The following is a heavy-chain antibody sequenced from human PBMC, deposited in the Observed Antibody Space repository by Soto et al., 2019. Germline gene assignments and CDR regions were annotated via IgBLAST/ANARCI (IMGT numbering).Heavy chain of an antibody. CDR1: GGSISSSSFH. Sequence: QLQLQESGPGLVKPSETLSLTCTVSGGSISSSSFHWGWIRQPPGKGLEGIGSIYYSGGTYYSPSLKIPVTISVDTSKNQFSLKLSSVTAADTAVYYCARRERAAGTDWWFDPWGQGTLVTVSS. D-gene: IGHD6-13*01. CDR3: ARRERAAGTDWWFDP. V-gene: IGHV4-39*01. CDR2: IYYSGGT. J-gene: IGHJ5*02.